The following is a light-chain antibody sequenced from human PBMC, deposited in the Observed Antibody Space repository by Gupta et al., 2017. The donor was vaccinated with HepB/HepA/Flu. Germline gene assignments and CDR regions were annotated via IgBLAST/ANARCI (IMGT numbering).Light chain of an antibody. CDR3: LSADSSGTHHV. J-gene: IGLJ6*01. CDR2: KDS. Sequence: ELTQPPSLPLPRGQRARITCSGEALPKKYAYWYQQKPGQVPVLVIYKDSERPSRIPERFSGSSSGTIVTLTIXGXQAEDEXDYYCLSADSSGTHHVFGSGTKVTVL. V-gene: IGLV3-16*01. CDR1: ALPKKY.